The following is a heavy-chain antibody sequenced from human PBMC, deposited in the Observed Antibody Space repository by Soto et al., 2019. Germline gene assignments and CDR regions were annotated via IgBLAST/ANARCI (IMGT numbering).Heavy chain of an antibody. J-gene: IGHJ4*02. D-gene: IGHD1-26*01. CDR1: GYTFTNFG. V-gene: IGHV1-18*04. Sequence: QVHLVQSGAVVENPGASVKVSCKASGYTFTNFGINWVRQAPGQGLEWMGWITPYNGNANYPQKHQDRITITTDTSTNTAYLELRSLRSDATDVYFCARARMFSGDHHDYWGQGTRVTVSS. CDR2: ITPYNGNA. CDR3: ARARMFSGDHHDY.